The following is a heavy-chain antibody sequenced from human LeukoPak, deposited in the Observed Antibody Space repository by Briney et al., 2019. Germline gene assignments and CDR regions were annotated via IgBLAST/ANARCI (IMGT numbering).Heavy chain of an antibody. J-gene: IGHJ5*02. CDR2: ILPGGSNP. V-gene: IGHV5-51*01. Sequence: GESLKISCKGSGYTFTNYWIGWVRQMPGKGLEWMGMILPGGSNPRYSPSFHGQVTFSADKSINTAYVQWSGLTASDTAIYYCARAIAPYMWDYVWFDPWGQGTLVTVSS. D-gene: IGHD1-7*01. CDR3: ARAIAPYMWDYVWFDP. CDR1: GYTFTNYW.